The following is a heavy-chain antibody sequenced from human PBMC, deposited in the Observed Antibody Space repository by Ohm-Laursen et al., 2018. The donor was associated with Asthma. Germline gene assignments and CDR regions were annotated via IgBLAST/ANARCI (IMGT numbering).Heavy chain of an antibody. CDR2: IIPIFGTA. V-gene: IGHV1-69*01. CDR1: GGTFSSYA. J-gene: IGHJ6*02. D-gene: IGHD4-23*01. CDR3: ACTVVTPLYYYYGMDV. Sequence: GSSVKVSCKASGGTFSSYAISWVRQAPGQGLEWMGGIIPIFGTANYAQKFQGRVTITADESTSTAYMELSSLRSEDTAVYYCACTVVTPLYYYYGMDVWGQGTTVTVSS.